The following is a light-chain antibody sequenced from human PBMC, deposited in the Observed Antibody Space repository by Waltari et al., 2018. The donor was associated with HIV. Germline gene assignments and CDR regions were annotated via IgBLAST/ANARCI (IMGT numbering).Light chain of an antibody. CDR1: PDISSL. Sequence: DIQLTQSPSFLSTSIGDRVTITCRASPDISSLLAWYQQQPRKAPKLLIYAASALQSGVSSRFSGSGSGTEFTLTISSLQPEDFAIYFCQQLKSSPMTFGQGTRLETK. CDR2: AAS. J-gene: IGKJ5*01. CDR3: QQLKSSPMT. V-gene: IGKV1-9*01.